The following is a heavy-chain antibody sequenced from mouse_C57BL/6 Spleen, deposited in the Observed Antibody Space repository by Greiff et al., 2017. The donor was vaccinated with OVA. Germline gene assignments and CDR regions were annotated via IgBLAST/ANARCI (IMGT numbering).Heavy chain of an antibody. CDR1: GYSITSDY. V-gene: IGHV3-8*01. CDR3: ARKLTGSNWYFDV. D-gene: IGHD4-1*01. J-gene: IGHJ1*03. Sequence: DVKLQESGPGLAKPSQTLSLTCSVTGYSITSDYWNWIRKFPGNKLEYMGYISYSGSTYYNPSLKSRISITRDTSKNQYYLQLNSVTTEDTATYYCARKLTGSNWYFDVWGTGTTVTVSS. CDR2: ISYSGST.